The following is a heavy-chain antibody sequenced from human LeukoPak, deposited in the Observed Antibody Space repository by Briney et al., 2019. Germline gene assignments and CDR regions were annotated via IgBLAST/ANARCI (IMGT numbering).Heavy chain of an antibody. V-gene: IGHV4-39*01. J-gene: IGHJ4*02. CDR3: ARQTKSSIAARHPYYFDY. Sequence: SETLSLTCTVSGGSISSSSYYWGWIRQPPGKGLEWIGSIYYSGSTYYNPSLKSRVTISVDTSKNQFSLKLSSVTAADTAVYYCARQTKSSIAARHPYYFDYWGQGTLVTVSS. CDR2: IYYSGST. CDR1: GGSISSSSYY. D-gene: IGHD6-6*01.